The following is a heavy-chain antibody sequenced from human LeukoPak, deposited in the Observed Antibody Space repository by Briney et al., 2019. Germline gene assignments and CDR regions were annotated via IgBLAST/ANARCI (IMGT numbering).Heavy chain of an antibody. J-gene: IGHJ4*02. V-gene: IGHV3-74*01. Sequence: PGGSLRLSCIAYGFSFSGHWMHWARQLPGKGLVWVSRISPTGSTTSYADSVKGRFTVSRDNAKNTLYLQVNNLRAEDTAVYYCARGPNSNWSGLDFWGQGTLLTVPS. D-gene: IGHD6-6*01. CDR1: GFSFSGHW. CDR2: ISPTGSTT. CDR3: ARGPNSNWSGLDF.